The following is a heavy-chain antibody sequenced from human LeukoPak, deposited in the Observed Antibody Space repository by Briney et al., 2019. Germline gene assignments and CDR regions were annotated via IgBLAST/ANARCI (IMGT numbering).Heavy chain of an antibody. CDR3: ARVSYCSSSGCSFDY. J-gene: IGHJ4*02. V-gene: IGHV3-33*01. CDR2: IWYDGSNK. D-gene: IGHD2-2*01. Sequence: GGSLRLSCPASGFTFTNYGMHWVRQAPGKGLEWVALIWYDGSNKYYADSVKGRFTISRDNSKNSLYLQVSSLRAEDTAVYYCARVSYCSSSGCSFDYWDQGTLVTVSS. CDR1: GFTFTNYG.